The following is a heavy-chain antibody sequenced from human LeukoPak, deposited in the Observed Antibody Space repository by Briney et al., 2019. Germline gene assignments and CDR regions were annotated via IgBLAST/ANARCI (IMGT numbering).Heavy chain of an antibody. CDR3: SRGEFGYYSESSAYTAVDY. D-gene: IGHD3-22*01. CDR1: GGPFSGYY. CDR2: INHSGST. Sequence: SETLSLTCAVYGGPFSGYYWSWIRQPPGEGLEWIGEINHSGSTNYNPSFKGRVTISVDTSKNQFSLKLSSVTAADTAVYYCSRGEFGYYSESSAYTAVDYWGKGILVTVSS. J-gene: IGHJ4*02. V-gene: IGHV4-34*01.